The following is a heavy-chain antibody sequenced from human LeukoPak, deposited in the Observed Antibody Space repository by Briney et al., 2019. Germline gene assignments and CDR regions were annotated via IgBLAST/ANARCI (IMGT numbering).Heavy chain of an antibody. J-gene: IGHJ6*02. CDR1: GYTFTSYG. V-gene: IGHV1-18*01. D-gene: IGHD1-14*01. Sequence: ASVKVSCKASGYTFTSYGISWVRQAPGQGLEWMGWISAYNGNINYAQKLQGRVTMTADTSTSTAYMELRSLRSDDTAVYYCARDGIVTVPPYGMDVWGQGTTVTVSS. CDR3: ARDGIVTVPPYGMDV. CDR2: ISAYNGNI.